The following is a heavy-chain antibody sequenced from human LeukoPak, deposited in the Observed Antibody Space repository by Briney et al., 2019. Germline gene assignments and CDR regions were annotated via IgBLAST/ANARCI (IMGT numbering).Heavy chain of an antibody. V-gene: IGHV5-10-1*01. CDR2: IDPSDSYT. CDR3: ARHCSGGGCHDAFDI. J-gene: IGHJ3*02. D-gene: IGHD2-15*01. Sequence: GESLKISCKGSGYRFTSYWISWVRQMPGKGLEWMGRIDPSDSYTNYSPSFQGHVTFSADKSISAAYLQWSSLKASDSAMYYCARHCSGGGCHDAFDIWGQGTVVTVSS. CDR1: GYRFTSYW.